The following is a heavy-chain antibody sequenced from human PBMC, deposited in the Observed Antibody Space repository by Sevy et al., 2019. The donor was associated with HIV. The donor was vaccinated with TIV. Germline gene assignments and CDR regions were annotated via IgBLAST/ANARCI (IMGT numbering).Heavy chain of an antibody. CDR3: ARFSFYDNAWFDP. Sequence: SETLSLTCTVSDGSITSYYWTWIRQPPAKELEWIGYIYYSGTTNYNPSLKSRVTISVDTSKNQFSLKLSSVTAADTAVYYCARFSFYDNAWFDPWGQGTLVTVSS. D-gene: IGHD3-22*01. CDR1: DGSITSYY. V-gene: IGHV4-59*12. J-gene: IGHJ5*02. CDR2: IYYSGTT.